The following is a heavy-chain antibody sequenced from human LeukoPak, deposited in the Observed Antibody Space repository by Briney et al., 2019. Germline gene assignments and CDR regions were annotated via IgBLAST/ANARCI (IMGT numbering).Heavy chain of an antibody. Sequence: GASVKVSCKASGGSFTFTSHAISWVRQAPGQGLEWMGGIIPMFGSTNYAQKLQGRVTITTDPTNTVYMELTTLSSEDTAVYYCARVGRSRGSLPKYYYYMDVWGKGTTVTVAS. D-gene: IGHD2-15*01. CDR3: ARVGRSRGSLPKYYYYMDV. CDR1: GGSFTFTSHA. J-gene: IGHJ6*03. CDR2: IIPMFGST. V-gene: IGHV1-69*05.